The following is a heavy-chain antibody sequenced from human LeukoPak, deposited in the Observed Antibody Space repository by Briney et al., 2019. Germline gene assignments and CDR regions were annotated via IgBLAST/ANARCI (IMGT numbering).Heavy chain of an antibody. CDR3: AKEEGREVGAQTWRAFDI. V-gene: IGHV3-23*01. J-gene: IGHJ3*02. D-gene: IGHD1-26*01. CDR2: FSGSGGST. Sequence: GGSLRLSCAASGFTFSSYAMSWVRQAPGKGLEWVSAFSGSGGSTYYADSVKGRFTISRDNSKNTLYLQMNSLRAEDTAVYYCAKEEGREVGAQTWRAFDIWGQGTMVTVSS. CDR1: GFTFSSYA.